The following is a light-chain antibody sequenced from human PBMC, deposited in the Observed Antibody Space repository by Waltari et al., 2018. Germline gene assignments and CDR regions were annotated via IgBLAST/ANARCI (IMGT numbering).Light chain of an antibody. CDR2: AAT. CDR3: QKYNSASWT. CDR1: QGVGSY. Sequence: DNQMTQSPSSLSASVGDRVTITCRASQGVGSYLAWYQQKAGKAPKLVIYAATTLQSGVPSRFSGSGSGTEFTLTISSLQPEDVATYYCQKYNSASWTFGQGTKVEIK. J-gene: IGKJ1*01. V-gene: IGKV1-27*01.